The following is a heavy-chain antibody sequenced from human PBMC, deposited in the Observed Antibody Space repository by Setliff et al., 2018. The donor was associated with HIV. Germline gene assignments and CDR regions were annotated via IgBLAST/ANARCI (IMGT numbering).Heavy chain of an antibody. CDR1: GYPFTSYG. J-gene: IGHJ4*02. CDR3: ARMNAYYNVWRSTYYFDY. CDR2: ISPYNGDT. D-gene: IGHD3-3*01. Sequence: VKVSCKASGYPFTSYGLCWVRQAPGQGLEWMGWISPYNGDTYYDEKFQGRVTMTTDTSTSTASMELTSLRSDDTAVYYCARMNAYYNVWRSTYYFDYWGQGTLVTVSS. V-gene: IGHV1-18*01.